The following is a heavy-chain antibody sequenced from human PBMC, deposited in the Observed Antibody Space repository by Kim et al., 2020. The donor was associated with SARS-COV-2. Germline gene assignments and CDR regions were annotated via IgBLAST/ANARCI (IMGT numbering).Heavy chain of an antibody. J-gene: IGHJ3*02. CDR1: GFTFSSYE. V-gene: IGHV3-48*03. Sequence: GGSLRLSCAASGFTFSSYEMNWVRQAPGKGLEWVSYISSSGSTIYYADSVKGRFTISRDNAKNSLYLQMNSLRAEDTAVYYCARDGRGSYAGVAFDIWGQGTMVTVSS. CDR2: ISSSGSTI. CDR3: ARDGRGSYAGVAFDI. D-gene: IGHD1-26*01.